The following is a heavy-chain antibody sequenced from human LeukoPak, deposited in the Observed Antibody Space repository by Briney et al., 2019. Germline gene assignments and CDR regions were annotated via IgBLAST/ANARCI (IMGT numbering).Heavy chain of an antibody. CDR2: INHSGST. CDR3: AGSTRWHSSSWYWGGASLDWFDP. D-gene: IGHD6-13*01. Sequence: SSETLSLTCAVYGGSFSGYYWSWIRQPPGKGLEWIGEINHSGSTSYNPSLKSRVTISVDTSKNQFSLKLSSVTAADTAVYYCAGSTRWHSSSWYWGGASLDWFDPWGQGTLVTVSS. J-gene: IGHJ5*02. CDR1: GGSFSGYY. V-gene: IGHV4-34*01.